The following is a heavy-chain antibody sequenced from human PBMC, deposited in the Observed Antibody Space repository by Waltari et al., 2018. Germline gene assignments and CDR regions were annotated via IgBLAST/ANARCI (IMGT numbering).Heavy chain of an antibody. J-gene: IGHJ5*02. CDR2: IYYSGST. D-gene: IGHD6-13*01. Sequence: QLQLQESGPGLVKPSETLSLTCPVSGGSITSSSYSGGWIRQPPGKGLAWIGSIYYSGSTYYNPSLKSRVTISVDTSKNQFSLKLSSVTAADTAVYYCARGVRWFDPWGQGTLVTVSS. CDR3: ARGVRWFDP. CDR1: GGSITSSSYS. V-gene: IGHV4-39*07.